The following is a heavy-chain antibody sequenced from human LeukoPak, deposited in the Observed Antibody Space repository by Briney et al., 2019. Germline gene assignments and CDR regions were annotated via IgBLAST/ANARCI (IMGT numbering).Heavy chain of an antibody. CDR2: ISSSSSYI. Sequence: GGSLRLSCAASGFTFSSYSMNWVRQAPGKGLEWVSSISSSSSYIYYADSVKGRFTISRDNAKNSLYLQMNSLRAEDTAVYYCARDRDDFWSGIDYWGRGTLVTVSS. D-gene: IGHD3-3*01. CDR3: ARDRDDFWSGIDY. V-gene: IGHV3-21*01. CDR1: GFTFSSYS. J-gene: IGHJ4*02.